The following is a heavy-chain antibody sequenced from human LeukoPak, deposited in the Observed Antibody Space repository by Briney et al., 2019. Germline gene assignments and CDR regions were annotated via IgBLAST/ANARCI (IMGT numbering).Heavy chain of an antibody. Sequence: PGGSLRLSCAASGFTFSSYAMSWVRQAPGKGLEWVSAISGSGASTYYADSVKGRFTISRDNSKNTLYPQMNSLRAEDTAVYYCAKDGPNYDIWAGYYRGCFDPWAEGTLVSVPS. CDR2: ISGSGAST. D-gene: IGHD3-9*01. J-gene: IGHJ5*02. CDR1: GFTFSSYA. CDR3: AKDGPNYDIWAGYYRGCFDP. V-gene: IGHV3-23*01.